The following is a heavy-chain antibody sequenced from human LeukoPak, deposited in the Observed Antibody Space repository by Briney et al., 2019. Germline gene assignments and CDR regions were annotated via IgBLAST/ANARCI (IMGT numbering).Heavy chain of an antibody. Sequence: SETLSLTCTVSGGSISSYYWSWIRQPPGKGLEWIGYIYYSGSTNYNPSLKSRVTISVDTSKNQFSLKLTSVTAADTAVYFCARLFAWLTPFDYWGQGTLVIVSS. CDR3: ARLFAWLTPFDY. CDR1: GGSISSYY. V-gene: IGHV4-59*12. J-gene: IGHJ4*02. D-gene: IGHD6-19*01. CDR2: IYYSGST.